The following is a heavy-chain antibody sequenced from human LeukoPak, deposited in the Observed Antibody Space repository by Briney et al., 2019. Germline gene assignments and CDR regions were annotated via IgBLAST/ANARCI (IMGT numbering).Heavy chain of an antibody. CDR3: ARVRRAYDFWDYLDY. CDR1: GFTFSNYA. CDR2: VSYDGSQT. Sequence: PGGSLRLSCAASGFTFSNYAMHWVRQTPGKGLEWVTSVSYDGSQTYSADSVKGRFTISRDNSKNTLFLQMNSLRAEDTAVYYCARVRRAYDFWDYLDYWGQGTPVTVSS. J-gene: IGHJ4*02. D-gene: IGHD3-3*01. V-gene: IGHV3-30*03.